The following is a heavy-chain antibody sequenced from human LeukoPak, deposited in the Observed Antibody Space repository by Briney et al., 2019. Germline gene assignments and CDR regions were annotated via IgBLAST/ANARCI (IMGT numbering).Heavy chain of an antibody. Sequence: ASVKVSCKASGGTFSSYAISWVRQAPGQGLEWMGRIIPILGIANYAQKFQGRVTITADKSTSTAYMELSSLRSEDTAVYYCATEYYYDSSGYYYWGQGTLVTVSS. D-gene: IGHD3-22*01. CDR1: GGTFSSYA. J-gene: IGHJ4*02. CDR3: ATEYYYDSSGYYY. V-gene: IGHV1-69*04. CDR2: IIPILGIA.